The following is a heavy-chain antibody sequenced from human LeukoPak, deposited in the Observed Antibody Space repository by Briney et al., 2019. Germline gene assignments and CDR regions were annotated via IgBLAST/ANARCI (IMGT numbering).Heavy chain of an antibody. Sequence: ASVKVSCKVSGYTLTELSMHWVRKAPGKGLEWMGGFDPEDGETIYAQKFQGRVTMTEDTSTDTAYMELRSLRSEDTAVYYCATWAPAVAGPYYYYMDVWGKGTTVTVSS. CDR2: FDPEDGET. CDR1: GYTLTELS. J-gene: IGHJ6*03. V-gene: IGHV1-24*01. CDR3: ATWAPAVAGPYYYYMDV. D-gene: IGHD6-19*01.